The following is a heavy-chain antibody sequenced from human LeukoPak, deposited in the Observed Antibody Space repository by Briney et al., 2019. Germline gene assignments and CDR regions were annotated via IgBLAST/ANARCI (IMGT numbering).Heavy chain of an antibody. Sequence: GGSLRLSCAASGFTFSSYGMHWVRQAPGKGLEWVAFIRYDGSNKYYADSVKGRFTISRDNSKNTLYLQMNSLRAEGTAVYYCAKERYYYDSSGYYEYYFDYWGQGTLVTVSS. CDR3: AKERYYYDSSGYYEYYFDY. V-gene: IGHV3-30*02. J-gene: IGHJ4*02. CDR2: IRYDGSNK. CDR1: GFTFSSYG. D-gene: IGHD3-22*01.